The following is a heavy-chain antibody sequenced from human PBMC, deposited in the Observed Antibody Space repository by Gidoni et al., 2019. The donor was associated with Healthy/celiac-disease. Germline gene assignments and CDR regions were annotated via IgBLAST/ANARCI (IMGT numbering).Heavy chain of an antibody. CDR1: GFTFDDYA. CDR3: AKVSQAVAGPFDY. D-gene: IGHD6-19*01. V-gene: IGHV3-9*01. Sequence: EVQLVESGGGLVQPVRSLRLSCAASGFTFDDYAMHWVRQAPGKGLEWVSGSSWNSGSIGYADSVKGRFTISRDNAKNSLYLQMNSLRAEDTALYYCAKVSQAVAGPFDYWGQGTLVTVSS. J-gene: IGHJ4*02. CDR2: SSWNSGSI.